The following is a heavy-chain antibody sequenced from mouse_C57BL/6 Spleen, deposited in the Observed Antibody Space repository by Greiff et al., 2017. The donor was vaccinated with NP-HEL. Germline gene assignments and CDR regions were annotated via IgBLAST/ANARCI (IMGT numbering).Heavy chain of an antibody. V-gene: IGHV5-16*01. CDR2: INYDGSST. CDR3: ARDWRAMDY. Sequence: EVQLQESEGGLVQPGSSMKLSCTASGFTFSDYYMAWVRQVPEKGLEWVANINYDGSSTYYLDSLKSRFIISRDNAKNILYLQMSSLKSEDTATYYCARDWRAMDYWGQGTSVTVSS. J-gene: IGHJ4*01. CDR1: GFTFSDYY.